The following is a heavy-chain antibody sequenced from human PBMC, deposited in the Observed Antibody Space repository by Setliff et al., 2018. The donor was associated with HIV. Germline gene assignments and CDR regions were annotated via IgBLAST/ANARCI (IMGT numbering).Heavy chain of an antibody. J-gene: IGHJ4*02. CDR2: VYYSGST. CDR1: GGSIRNIDYY. V-gene: IGHV4-39*01. Sequence: PSETLSLTCTVSGGSIRNIDYYWGWIRQPPGKGLEWIGTVYYSGSTYYNNSVKGRVTISVDTSKNQFSLKLSSVTAADTAVYYCARHDTEYSSYPIDYWGQGNLVTVSS. CDR3: ARHDTEYSSYPIDY. D-gene: IGHD6-6*01.